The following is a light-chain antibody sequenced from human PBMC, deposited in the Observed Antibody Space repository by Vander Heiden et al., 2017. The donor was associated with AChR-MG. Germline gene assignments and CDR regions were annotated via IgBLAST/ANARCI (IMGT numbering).Light chain of an antibody. CDR1: TSNIGAGYD. CDR3: QSYETSLNAWV. Sequence: QPVLTQPPSLSGAPGQRLTISCTASTSNIGAGYDVHWYQQLPQTAPKLLIYGSSHRPSGVPDRFSGSKFGTSASLVITGLQAEDEADYYCQSYETSLNAWVFGGGTRLTVL. J-gene: IGLJ3*02. V-gene: IGLV1-40*01. CDR2: GSS.